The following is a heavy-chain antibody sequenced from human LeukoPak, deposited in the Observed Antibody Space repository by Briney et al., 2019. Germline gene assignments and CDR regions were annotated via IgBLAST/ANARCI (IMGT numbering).Heavy chain of an antibody. D-gene: IGHD6-19*01. J-gene: IGHJ4*02. CDR2: MTGSGGST. CDR3: ANSKVADFHY. V-gene: IGHV3-23*01. Sequence: GGSLRLSCTASGVTFNVEAMTWGRQARGKGVGWGSAMTGSGGSTYYADSVKGRFTISRDNSKNTVYLQMNSLRVDDTAVYYCANSKVADFHYWGQGTRVTVSS. CDR1: GVTFNVEA.